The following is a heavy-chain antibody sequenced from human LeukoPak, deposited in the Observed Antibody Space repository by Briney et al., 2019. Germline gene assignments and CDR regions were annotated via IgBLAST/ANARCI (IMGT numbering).Heavy chain of an antibody. CDR2: ISSSSSYI. Sequence: GGSLRLSCAGSGFTLSNYAMKWVRQAPGKGLEWVSSISSSSSYIYYADSVKGRFTISRDNAKNSLYLQMNSLRAEDTAVYYCARDLGVSWDYWGQGTLVTVSS. CDR3: ARDLGVSWDY. J-gene: IGHJ4*02. D-gene: IGHD2/OR15-2a*01. V-gene: IGHV3-21*01. CDR1: GFTLSNYA.